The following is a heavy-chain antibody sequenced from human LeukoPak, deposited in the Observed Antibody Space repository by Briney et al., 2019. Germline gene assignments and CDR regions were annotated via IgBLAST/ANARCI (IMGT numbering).Heavy chain of an antibody. CDR3: ARDRDIVVVPAAIGYYGMDV. J-gene: IGHJ6*04. V-gene: IGHV1-69*13. CDR1: GGTFSSYA. Sequence: SVKVSCKASGGTFSSYAISWVRQAPGQGLEWMGGIIPIFGTANYAQKFQGRVTITADESTSTAYMELSSLRSEDTAVYYCARDRDIVVVPAAIGYYGMDVWGKGATVTVSS. D-gene: IGHD2-2*01. CDR2: IIPIFGTA.